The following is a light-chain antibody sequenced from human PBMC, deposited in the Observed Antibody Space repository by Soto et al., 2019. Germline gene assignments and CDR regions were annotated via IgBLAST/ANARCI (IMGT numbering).Light chain of an antibody. CDR3: QSYDSSLSAAV. V-gene: IGLV1-40*01. J-gene: IGLJ2*01. CDR2: SNN. CDR1: SSNIGAGYD. Sequence: QSVLTQPPSVSGAPGQRVMISCTGSSSNIGAGYDVHWYQQLPGTAPKLLIYSNNNRPSGVPDRLSGSKSGTSASLAITGLQVEDEADYYCQSYDSSLSAAVFGGGTKLTVL.